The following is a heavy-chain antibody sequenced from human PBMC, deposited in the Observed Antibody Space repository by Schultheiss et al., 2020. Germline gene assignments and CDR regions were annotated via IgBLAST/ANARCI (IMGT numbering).Heavy chain of an antibody. CDR3: AISSDYYDSSGYFRPSGGWFDP. Sequence: ASVKVSCKASGYNFTNYDMNWLRQAPGQRPEWMGWMNPNSGNTGYAQKFQGRVTMTRNTSISTAYMELSSLRSEDTAVYYCAISSDYYDSSGYFRPSGGWFDPWGQGTLVTVSS. CDR2: MNPNSGNT. D-gene: IGHD3-22*01. V-gene: IGHV1-8*01. J-gene: IGHJ5*02. CDR1: GYNFTNYD.